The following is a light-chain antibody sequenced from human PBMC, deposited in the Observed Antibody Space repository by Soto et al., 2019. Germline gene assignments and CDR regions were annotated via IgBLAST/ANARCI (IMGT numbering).Light chain of an antibody. CDR3: SSYTTADTVI. V-gene: IGLV2-14*03. J-gene: IGLJ2*01. CDR2: DVN. Sequence: QSALTQPASMSGSPGQSITISCTGTSSDIGGYNFVSWYQRHPGKGPKLLIFDVNFRPSGVSNRFSGSKSKNTASLTISGLQPEDEADYYCSSYTTADTVIFGGGTKLTVL. CDR1: SSDIGGYNF.